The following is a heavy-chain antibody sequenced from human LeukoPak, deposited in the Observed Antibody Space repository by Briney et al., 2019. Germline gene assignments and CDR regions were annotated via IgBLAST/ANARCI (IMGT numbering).Heavy chain of an antibody. J-gene: IGHJ3*02. CDR2: ISGSGGST. CDR1: GFTVSTNY. V-gene: IGHV3-23*01. Sequence: QTGGSLRLSCAASGFTVSTNYMSWVRQAPGKGLEWVSAISGSGGSTYYADSVKGRFTISRDNSKNTLYLQMNSLRAEDTAVYYCANIPLDDAFDIWGQGTMVTVSS. CDR3: ANIPLDDAFDI.